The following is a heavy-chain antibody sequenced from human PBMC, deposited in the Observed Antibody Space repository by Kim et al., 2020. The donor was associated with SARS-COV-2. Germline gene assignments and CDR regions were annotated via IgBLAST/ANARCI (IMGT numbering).Heavy chain of an antibody. V-gene: IGHV4-38-2*02. CDR3: ARASSGSYLSFHFDY. D-gene: IGHD1-26*01. J-gene: IGHJ4*01. Sequence: ETLSLTCTVSGYSISSGYYWGWIRQPPGKGLEWIGSIYHSGSTYYNPSLKSRVTISVDTSKNQFSLKLSSVTAADTAVYYCARASSGSYLSFHFDYLG. CDR2: IYHSGST. CDR1: GYSISSGYY.